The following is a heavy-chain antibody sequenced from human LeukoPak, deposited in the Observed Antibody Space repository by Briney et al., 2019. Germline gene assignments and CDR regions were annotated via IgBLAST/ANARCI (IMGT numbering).Heavy chain of an antibody. D-gene: IGHD1-26*01. V-gene: IGHV3-53*01. CDR3: ARRRDSGSLQHFDY. J-gene: IGHJ4*02. CDR1: GFTVSSNY. CDR2: IYSGGST. Sequence: GGSLRLSCAASGFTVSSNYMSWVRQAPGKGLEWVSVIYSGGSTYYADSVKGRFTISRDNSKNTLYLQMNSLRAEDTAVYYCARRRDSGSLQHFDYWGQGTLVTVSS.